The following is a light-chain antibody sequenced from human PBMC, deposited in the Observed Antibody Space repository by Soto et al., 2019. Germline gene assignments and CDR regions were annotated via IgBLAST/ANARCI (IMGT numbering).Light chain of an antibody. CDR3: QQSFRTPYT. J-gene: IGKJ5*01. V-gene: IGKV1-39*01. Sequence: IQMAQSPSSLSASGGDRVTITCRASQTINNYFNWYQQKPGEAPKLLIYTTSNLQTGVPSRFSGSGSETDFTLTISSLQPEDFATYYCQQSFRTPYTFGQGTRLEIK. CDR1: QTINNY. CDR2: TTS.